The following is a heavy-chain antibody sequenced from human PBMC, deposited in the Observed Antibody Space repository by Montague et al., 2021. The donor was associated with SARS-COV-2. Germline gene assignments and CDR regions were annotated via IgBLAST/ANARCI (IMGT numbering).Heavy chain of an antibody. CDR1: GDSINNYY. D-gene: IGHD5-24*01. J-gene: IGHJ3*01. CDR2: TFYSGST. V-gene: IGHV4-59*01. Sequence: SETLSLTCTVSGDSINNYYWSWIRQPPGKGLEWIGNTFYSGSTMYNPSLKSRATISVDTSKNQFSLNLSSVTAADPAVYFCARLSGYNPFDAFDLWGPGTRVTVSS. CDR3: ARLSGYNPFDAFDL.